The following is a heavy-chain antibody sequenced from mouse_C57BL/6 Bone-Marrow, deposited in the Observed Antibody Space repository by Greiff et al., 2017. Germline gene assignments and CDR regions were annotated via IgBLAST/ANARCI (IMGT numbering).Heavy chain of an antibody. CDR1: GFNIKDDY. CDR3: TTWDGGFAY. D-gene: IGHD2-3*01. Sequence: EVQLQQSGAELVRPGASVKLSCTASGFNIKDDYMHWVKQRPEQGLEWIGWIDPENGDTEYASKFQGKATITADTASNTAYLQLRSLTSEDTAVYCCTTWDGGFAYWCQGTLVTVTA. V-gene: IGHV14-4*01. J-gene: IGHJ3*01. CDR2: IDPENGDT.